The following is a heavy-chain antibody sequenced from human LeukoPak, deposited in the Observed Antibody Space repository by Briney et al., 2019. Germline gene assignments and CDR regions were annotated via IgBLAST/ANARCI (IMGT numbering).Heavy chain of an antibody. CDR3: ARDSSTRYYYDSSGYYYEDY. CDR1: GYTFTSYY. CDR2: INSSGGST. V-gene: IGHV1-46*01. Sequence: GASVKVSCKASGYTFTSYYMHWVRQAPGQGLEWMGIINSSGGSTSYAQKFQGRVTMTRDTSTSTVYMELSSLRSEDTAVYYCARDSSTRYYYDSSGYYYEDYWGQGTLVTVSS. J-gene: IGHJ4*02. D-gene: IGHD3-22*01.